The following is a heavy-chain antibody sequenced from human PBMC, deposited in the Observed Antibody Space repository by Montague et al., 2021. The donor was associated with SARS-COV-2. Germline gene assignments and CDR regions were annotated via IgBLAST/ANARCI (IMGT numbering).Heavy chain of an antibody. CDR3: ALPLGGARFDP. J-gene: IGHJ5*02. Sequence: SETLSLTCTISGGSISSSSYYWGWIRQPPGKGLEWIGSIYYSGTTNYNPSLQSRVTISVDKSRNHLSLNLRSVTAADTAMYYCALPLGGARFDPWGQGILVTVSS. V-gene: IGHV4-39*02. CDR2: IYYSGTT. D-gene: IGHD1-26*01. CDR1: GGSISSSSYY.